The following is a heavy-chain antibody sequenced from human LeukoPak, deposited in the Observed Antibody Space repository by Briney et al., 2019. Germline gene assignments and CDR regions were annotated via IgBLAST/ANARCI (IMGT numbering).Heavy chain of an antibody. CDR2: INHSGST. J-gene: IGHJ3*02. CDR1: GGSFSNYY. Sequence: SETLFLTCVVYGGSFSNYYWSWIRQPPGKGLEWIGEINHSGSTNYNPSLKSRVIVSVDTSKNQFSLKLSSVTAADTAVYYCAREGVLTGTTSAFDIWGQRTMVTVSS. CDR3: AREGVLTGTTSAFDI. D-gene: IGHD1-7*01. V-gene: IGHV4-34*01.